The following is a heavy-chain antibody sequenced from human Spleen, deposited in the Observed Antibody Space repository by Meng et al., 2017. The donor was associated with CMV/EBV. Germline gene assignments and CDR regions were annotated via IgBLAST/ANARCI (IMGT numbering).Heavy chain of an antibody. CDR1: GGYIKNWF. Sequence: QVTLQASGPGLVKPSWTLSLTCAVSGGYIKNWFWSWIRQPAGKKLEWIGRVYINDNTNYNPSFRRRVIMSVDASNNQFSLKLTSVTAADTAVYYCATGSGDFDHWGQGTLVTVSS. V-gene: IGHV4-4*07. D-gene: IGHD1-26*01. CDR2: VYINDNT. CDR3: ATGSGDFDH. J-gene: IGHJ4*02.